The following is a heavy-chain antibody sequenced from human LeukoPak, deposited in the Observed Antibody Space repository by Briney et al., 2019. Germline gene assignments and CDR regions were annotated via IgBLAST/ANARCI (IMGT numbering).Heavy chain of an antibody. CDR1: GFTFSDYY. D-gene: IGHD3-16*02. CDR2: IGLTDTTI. CDR3: AMYRYTPFDY. V-gene: IGHV3-11*01. J-gene: IGHJ4*02. Sequence: GGSLRLSCAASGFTFSDYYMSWIRQVPGKGLEWVSYIGLTDTTIYYADSLKGRFAISRDNAKNSLYLQMNSLRAEDTAVYYCAMYRYTPFDYWGQGTLVTVSS.